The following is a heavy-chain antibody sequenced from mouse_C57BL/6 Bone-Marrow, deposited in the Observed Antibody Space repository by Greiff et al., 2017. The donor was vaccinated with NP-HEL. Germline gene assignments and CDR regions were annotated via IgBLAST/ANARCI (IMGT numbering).Heavy chain of an antibody. D-gene: IGHD2-4*01. CDR1: GFTFSDYG. Sequence: EVMLVESGGGLVKPGGSLKLSCAASGFTFSDYGMHWVRQAPEKGLEWVAYISSGSSTIYYADTVKGRFTISRDNAKNTLFLQMTSLRSEDTAMYYCARRDYGGPFAYWGQGTLVTVSA. V-gene: IGHV5-17*01. J-gene: IGHJ3*01. CDR2: ISSGSSTI. CDR3: ARRDYGGPFAY.